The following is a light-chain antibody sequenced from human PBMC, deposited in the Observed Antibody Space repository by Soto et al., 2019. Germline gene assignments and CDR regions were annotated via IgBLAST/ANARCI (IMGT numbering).Light chain of an antibody. J-gene: IGKJ4*01. CDR1: QTVGSSY. V-gene: IGKV3-20*01. CDR3: QQSGPSPPLT. Sequence: DIVLTQSPGTLSLSPGERATVSCRASQTVGSSYLAWYQQKLGQAPRLLIYATSSRATGIPDRFSGSGSGTDFTFTISRLEPEDFAVYYCQQSGPSPPLTFGGGTKVEI. CDR2: ATS.